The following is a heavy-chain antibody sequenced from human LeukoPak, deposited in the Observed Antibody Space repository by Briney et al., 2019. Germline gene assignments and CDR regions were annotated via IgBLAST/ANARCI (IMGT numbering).Heavy chain of an antibody. CDR2: ISGSGGST. J-gene: IGHJ4*02. D-gene: IGHD2-2*01. CDR1: GFTFSSYG. V-gene: IGHV3-23*01. CDR3: AKVGDSYCSSTSCESDWDY. Sequence: GGALRLSYAASGFTFSSYGMSWVRQAPGKGLEWVSAISGSGGSTYYEDSVKGRFTISRDNSKNTLYLQMNSLRAEDTAVYYCAKVGDSYCSSTSCESDWDYWGQGTLVTVSS.